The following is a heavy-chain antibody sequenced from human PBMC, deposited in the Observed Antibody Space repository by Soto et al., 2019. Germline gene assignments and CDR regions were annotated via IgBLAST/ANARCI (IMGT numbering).Heavy chain of an antibody. CDR1: GGSISSYY. Sequence: SEPLSLTCTVSGGSISSYYWSWIRQPPGKGLEWIGYIYYSGSTNYNPSLKSRVTISVDTSKNQFSLKLSSVTAADTAVYYCARTTELYYDFWSGPPYYYMDVWGKGTTVTVS. CDR3: ARTTELYYDFWSGPPYYYMDV. V-gene: IGHV4-59*08. D-gene: IGHD3-3*01. CDR2: IYYSGST. J-gene: IGHJ6*03.